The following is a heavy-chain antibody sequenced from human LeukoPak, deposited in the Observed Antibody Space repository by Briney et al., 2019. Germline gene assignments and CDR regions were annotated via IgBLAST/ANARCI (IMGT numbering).Heavy chain of an antibody. V-gene: IGHV3-30-3*01. Sequence: GGSLRLSCAASGFTFSSYAMHWVRQAPGKGLEWVAVISYDGSNEYHADSVKGRFTISRDNSKKTLYLQMNSLRADDTAVYYCARGSGSYYNAEFDPWGQGTLVTVSS. D-gene: IGHD3-10*01. CDR3: ARGSGSYYNAEFDP. J-gene: IGHJ5*02. CDR1: GFTFSSYA. CDR2: ISYDGSNE.